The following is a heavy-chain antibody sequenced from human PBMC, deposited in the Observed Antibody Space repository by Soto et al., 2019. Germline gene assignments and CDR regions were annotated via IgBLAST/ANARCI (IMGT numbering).Heavy chain of an antibody. D-gene: IGHD6-6*01. CDR1: GYSFTSYW. Sequence: GESLKISCKGSGYSFTSYWISWVRQMPGKGLEWMGRIDPSDSYTNYSPSFQGHVTISADKSISTAYLQWSSLKASDTAMYYWARWDSSSLYGMDVWGQGTRATVS. CDR3: ARWDSSSLYGMDV. V-gene: IGHV5-10-1*01. CDR2: IDPSDSYT. J-gene: IGHJ6*02.